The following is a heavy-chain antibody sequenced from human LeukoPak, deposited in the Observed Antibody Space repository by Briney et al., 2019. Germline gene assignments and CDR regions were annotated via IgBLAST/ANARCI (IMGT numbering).Heavy chain of an antibody. V-gene: IGHV4-39*01. CDR2: IYYSGST. J-gene: IGHJ4*02. CDR3: ARGRAYFD. Sequence: PSETLSLTCTVSGGSISSSSYYWGWIRQPPGKGLEWIGSIYYSGSTYYNPSLKSRVTISVDTSKNQFSLKLSSVTAADTAVYYCARGRAYFDWGQGTLVTVSS. D-gene: IGHD3-9*01. CDR1: GGSISSSSYY.